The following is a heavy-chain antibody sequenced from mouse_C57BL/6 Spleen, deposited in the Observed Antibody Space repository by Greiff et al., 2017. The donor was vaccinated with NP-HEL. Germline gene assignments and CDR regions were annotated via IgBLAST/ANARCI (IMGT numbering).Heavy chain of an antibody. V-gene: IGHV5-12*01. CDR2: ISNGGGST. CDR3: ARADWYFDV. Sequence: EVQLVESGGGLVQPGGSLKLSCAASGFTFSDSYMYWVRQTPEKRLEWVAYISNGGGSTYYPDTVKGRFTISRDNAKNTLYLQMSRLKSEDTAMYYCARADWYFDVWGTGTTVTVSS. J-gene: IGHJ1*03. CDR1: GFTFSDSY.